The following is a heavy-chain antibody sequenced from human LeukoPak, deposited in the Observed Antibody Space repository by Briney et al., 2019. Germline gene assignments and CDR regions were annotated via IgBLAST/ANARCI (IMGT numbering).Heavy chain of an antibody. Sequence: GGSLRLSCAASGFSFSSYWMHWVRQAPGKGLEWVSGISGSGGSSTYYADSVKGRFTISRDNSKNTLYLQMNSLRAEDTAVYYCAKDPSGSYYGYFNYWGQGTLVTVSS. CDR1: GFSFSSYW. D-gene: IGHD1-26*01. CDR2: ISGSGGSST. V-gene: IGHV3-NL1*01. J-gene: IGHJ4*02. CDR3: AKDPSGSYYGYFNY.